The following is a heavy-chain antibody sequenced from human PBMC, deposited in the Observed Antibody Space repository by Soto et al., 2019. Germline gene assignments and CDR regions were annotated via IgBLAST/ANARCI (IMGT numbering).Heavy chain of an antibody. CDR2: IYYSGST. V-gene: IGHV4-39*01. D-gene: IGHD6-13*01. Sequence: PSETLSLTCTFSGGSISSSSYYWGWIRQPPGKGLEWTGSIYYSGSTYYNPSLKSQVTISVDTSKNQFSLKLSSVTAADTAVYYCGGQQQLETVDYWGQGTLVTVSS. J-gene: IGHJ4*02. CDR3: GGQQQLETVDY. CDR1: GGSISSSSYY.